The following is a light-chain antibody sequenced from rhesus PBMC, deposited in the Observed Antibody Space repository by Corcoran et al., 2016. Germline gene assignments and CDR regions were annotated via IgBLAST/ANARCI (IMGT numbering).Light chain of an antibody. J-gene: IGKJ3*01. V-gene: IGKV1-25*01. Sequence: DIQMTQSPSSLSASVGDRVTITCQASQGISINLAWYQQKPGKVPKLLIYKAFTLQSGVPSRFSGSGSWTVFTLTISSLQPEDFATYYCQHGYGTLFTFGPGTKLDIK. CDR2: KAF. CDR1: QGISIN. CDR3: QHGYGTLFT.